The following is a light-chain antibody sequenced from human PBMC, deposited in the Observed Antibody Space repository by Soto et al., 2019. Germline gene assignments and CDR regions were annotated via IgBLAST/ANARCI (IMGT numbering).Light chain of an antibody. CDR3: QQRSNWPLT. J-gene: IGKJ4*01. CDR1: QSVSSY. CDR2: DAS. V-gene: IGKV3-11*01. Sequence: EIVLTQSPATLSLSPGERATLSCRASQSVSSYLAWYQQKPGQAPRLLIYDASNRATGIPARFSGSRSGTDFTLTMSSLEPEDFAVYYCQQRSNWPLTFGGGTKVEIK.